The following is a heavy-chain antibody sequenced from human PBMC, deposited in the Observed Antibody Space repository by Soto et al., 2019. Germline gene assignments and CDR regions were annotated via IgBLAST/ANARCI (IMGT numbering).Heavy chain of an antibody. J-gene: IGHJ6*02. CDR2: LNHSGIT. V-gene: IGHV4-34*01. D-gene: IGHD5-18*01. CDR3: ARGKPSGYRFGPRNFFYYGMDV. Sequence: SETLSLTCGVFSGSLTDHYWTWIRQTPGKGLEWIGELNHSGITDYNPSLKSRVTLSLDTSKNQFSLKVTALTAADTAAYYCARGKPSGYRFGPRNFFYYGMDVWGPGTTVTVSS. CDR1: SGSLTDHY.